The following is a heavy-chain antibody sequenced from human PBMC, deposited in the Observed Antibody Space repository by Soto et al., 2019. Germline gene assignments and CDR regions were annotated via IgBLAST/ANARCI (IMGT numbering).Heavy chain of an antibody. Sequence: QLQLQESGSGLVKPSQTLSLTCAVSGGSISSGGYSWSWIRQPPGKGLEWIGYIYHSGSTYYNPSLKGRVTLSVDRSQNQFSLKLSSVTAADTAVYYCARVRLGSTDYGMDVWGQGTPVTVSS. D-gene: IGHD6-25*01. CDR1: GGSISSGGYS. J-gene: IGHJ6*02. CDR3: ARVRLGSTDYGMDV. CDR2: IYHSGST. V-gene: IGHV4-30-2*01.